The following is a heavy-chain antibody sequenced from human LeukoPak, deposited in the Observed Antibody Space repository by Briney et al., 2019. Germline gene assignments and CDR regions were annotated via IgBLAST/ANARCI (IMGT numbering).Heavy chain of an antibody. CDR2: INPNSGGT. V-gene: IGHV1-2*02. D-gene: IGHD2-21*01. CDR1: GYTFTGYY. CDR3: ARGRSPGVVVMGGSFDY. J-gene: IGHJ4*02. Sequence: SVKVSCKASGYTFTGYYMHWVRQAPGQGLEWMGWINPNSGGTNYAQKFQGRVTITTGESTSTAYMELSSLRSEDTAVYYCARGRSPGVVVMGGSFDYWGQGTLVTVSS.